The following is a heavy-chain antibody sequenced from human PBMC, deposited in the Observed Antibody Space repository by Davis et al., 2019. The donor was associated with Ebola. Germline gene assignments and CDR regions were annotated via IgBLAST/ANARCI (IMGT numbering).Heavy chain of an antibody. Sequence: PGGSLRPSCLLSGFTASSNHMSWVRQAPGKGLEWVSSIYSGGDTYYADSVKGRFTISRDNSKNTLYLQMNSLRAEDTAVYYCARVPSTVTYYYYGMDVWGQGTTVTVSS. D-gene: IGHD4-11*01. CDR1: GFTASSNH. CDR3: ARVPSTVTYYYYGMDV. V-gene: IGHV3-66*01. CDR2: IYSGGDT. J-gene: IGHJ6*02.